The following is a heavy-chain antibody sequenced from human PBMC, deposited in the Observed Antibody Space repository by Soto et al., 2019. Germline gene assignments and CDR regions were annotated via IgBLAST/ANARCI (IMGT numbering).Heavy chain of an antibody. J-gene: IGHJ4*02. V-gene: IGHV3-21*04. Sequence: GGSLRLSCAASGFTFTRYSMNWVRQAPGKGLEWVSSISSTTNYIYYGDSMKGRFTISRDNAKNSLYLEMNSLRAEDTAVYYCARESEDLTSNFGYWGQGTLVTVSS. CDR2: ISSTTNYI. CDR3: ARESEDLTSNFGY. CDR1: GFTFTRYS.